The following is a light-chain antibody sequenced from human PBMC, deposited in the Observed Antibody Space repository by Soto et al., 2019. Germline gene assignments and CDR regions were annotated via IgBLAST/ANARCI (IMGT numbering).Light chain of an antibody. CDR2: DTS. CDR3: LISYSGARPV. Sequence: QAVVTQEPSLTVSPGGTGTLTCGSSTGAVTSGHYPYWFQQKPGQAPRTLIYDTSNKHSWTPARFSGSLLGGKAALTLSGAQPEDEAAYYCLISYSGARPVFGGGTKLTVL. J-gene: IGLJ3*02. CDR1: TGAVTSGHY. V-gene: IGLV7-46*01.